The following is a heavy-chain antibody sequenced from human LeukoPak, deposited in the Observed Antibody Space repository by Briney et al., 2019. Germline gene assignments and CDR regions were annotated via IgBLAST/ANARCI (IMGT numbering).Heavy chain of an antibody. V-gene: IGHV4-59*01. J-gene: IGHJ6*03. D-gene: IGHD2-2*01. CDR2: IYYSGST. CDR1: GGSISSYY. CDR3: ARAPGTSPMDV. Sequence: SETLSLTCTVSGGSISSYYWSWIRQPPGKGLEWIGYIYYSGSTNYNPSLKSRVTISVDTSKNQFSLKLSSVTAADTAVYYCARAPGTSPMDVWGKGTTVTISS.